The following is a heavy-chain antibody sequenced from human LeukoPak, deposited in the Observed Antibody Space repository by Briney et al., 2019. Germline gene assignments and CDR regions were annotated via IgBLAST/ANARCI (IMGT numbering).Heavy chain of an antibody. CDR2: ISWNSGSI. CDR1: GFTFDDYA. J-gene: IGHJ6*02. D-gene: IGHD6-25*01. Sequence: GGSLRLSCAASGFTFDDYAMHWVRPAPGKGLEWVSGISWNSGSIGYADSVKGRFTISRDNAKNSLYLQMNSLRAEDTALYYCANSLGIAANVGYYYGMDVWGQGTTVTVSS. V-gene: IGHV3-9*01. CDR3: ANSLGIAANVGYYYGMDV.